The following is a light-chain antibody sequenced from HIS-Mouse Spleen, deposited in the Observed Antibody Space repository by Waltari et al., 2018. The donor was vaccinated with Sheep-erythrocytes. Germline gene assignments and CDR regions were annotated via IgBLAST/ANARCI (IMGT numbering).Light chain of an antibody. CDR3: CSYAGSYNHV. J-gene: IGLJ1*01. CDR2: DVS. CDR1: TSDVVGYNV. V-gene: IGLV2-11*01. Sequence: QSALTQPRSVSGSPGQSVTISCTGTTSDVVGYNVVSWYQQHPGKAPKLMIYDVSKRPSGVPDRFSGSKSGNTASLTISGLQAEDEADYYCCSYAGSYNHVFATGTKVTVL.